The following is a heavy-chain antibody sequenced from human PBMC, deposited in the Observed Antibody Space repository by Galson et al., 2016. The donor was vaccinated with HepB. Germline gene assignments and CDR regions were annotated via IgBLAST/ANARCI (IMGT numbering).Heavy chain of an antibody. J-gene: IGHJ4*02. CDR1: GGSISSSNW. V-gene: IGHV4-4*02. D-gene: IGHD4-17*01. CDR2: IYHSGST. CDR3: ARDQAGEILRRPLGY. Sequence: ETLSLTCVVSGGSISSSNWWNWVRQPPGKGLEWIGEIYHSGSTNYNPSLKSRVTLSVDKSNKQCSLELTSVTAADTAVYYCARDQAGEILRRPLGYWGQGTLVTVSS.